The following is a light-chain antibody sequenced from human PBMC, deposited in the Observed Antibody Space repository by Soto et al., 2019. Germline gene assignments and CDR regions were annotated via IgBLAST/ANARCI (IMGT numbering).Light chain of an antibody. J-gene: IGKJ4*02. V-gene: IGKV1D-12*01. Sequence: DIQMTQSPSSVSASIGDRVTITCRASQGINSWLDWYQQKPGKAPKLLIYAASTLKSGVPSRFSGSGSGTDLTLTSSSLQPEDFATYYCQQANSFPLTFGGGTKVEIK. CDR3: QQANSFPLT. CDR2: AAS. CDR1: QGINSW.